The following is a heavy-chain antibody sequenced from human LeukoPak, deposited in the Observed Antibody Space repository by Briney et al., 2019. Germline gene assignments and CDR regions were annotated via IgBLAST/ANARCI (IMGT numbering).Heavy chain of an antibody. CDR1: GYTFTNYG. CDR3: ARGAAGGYSPSVEFDY. D-gene: IGHD5-12*01. CDR2: IRAYNGDT. J-gene: IGHJ4*02. Sequence: ASVKVSCKATGYTFTNYGISCVRQAPGQGLEWMGWIRAYNGDTKYAQTLQGRVTLTTDTSTTTACMELRSLRSDDTAVYYCARGAAGGYSPSVEFDYWGQGTLVTVSS. V-gene: IGHV1-18*01.